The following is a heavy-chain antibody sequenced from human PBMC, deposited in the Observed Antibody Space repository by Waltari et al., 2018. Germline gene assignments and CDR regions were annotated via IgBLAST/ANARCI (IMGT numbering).Heavy chain of an antibody. Sequence: QVQLVQSGAEVKKPGSSVKVSCKASGGTFSTYTIIWVRQAPGQGLEWMGRLIPIIATTNYAPKFQGRVTITADKSTTTAYMELRSLRFEDTAVYYCARGPAGAVPTSFDYWGQGTLVTVSS. V-gene: IGHV1-69*08. J-gene: IGHJ4*02. CDR2: LIPIIATT. CDR3: ARGPAGAVPTSFDY. D-gene: IGHD2-2*01. CDR1: GGTFSTYT.